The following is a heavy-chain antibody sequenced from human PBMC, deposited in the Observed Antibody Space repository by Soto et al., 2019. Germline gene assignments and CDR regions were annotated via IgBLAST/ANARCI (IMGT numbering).Heavy chain of an antibody. CDR2: IYSGGST. D-gene: IGHD3-16*01. V-gene: IGHV3-66*01. Sequence: EVQLVESGGGLVQPGGSLRLSCAASGFTVSTKYMSWVRQAPGKGLEWVSVIYSGGSTLYADSVRGRFTISSDNSKNKVNLQMHSLRAEDTAVYYCARDPWAADYWGQGTLVTVSS. CDR3: ARDPWAADY. J-gene: IGHJ4*02. CDR1: GFTVSTKY.